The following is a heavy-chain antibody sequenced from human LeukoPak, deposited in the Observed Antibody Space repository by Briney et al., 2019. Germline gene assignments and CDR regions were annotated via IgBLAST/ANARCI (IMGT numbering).Heavy chain of an antibody. CDR1: GFTFTNHW. J-gene: IGHJ4*02. CDR3: VRALGSSSADY. D-gene: IGHD6-6*01. CDR2: IKQDGSEK. Sequence: GGSLRLSCAASGFTFTNHWMSWVRQAPGKGLEWVANIKQDGSEKYYVDSVEGRFTISRDNAKNSLSLLMNSLRGEDTAVYYCVRALGSSSADYWGQGTLVTVSS. V-gene: IGHV3-7*01.